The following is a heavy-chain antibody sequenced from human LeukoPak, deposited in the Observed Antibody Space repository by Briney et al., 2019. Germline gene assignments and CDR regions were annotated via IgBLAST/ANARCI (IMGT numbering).Heavy chain of an antibody. J-gene: IGHJ4*02. CDR1: GFTFSSYA. D-gene: IGHD3-22*01. CDR2: ISGSGGST. CDR3: AKDTPYYYDSGYFDY. V-gene: IGHV3-23*01. Sequence: GGSLRLSCAASGFTFSSYAMSWVRQAPGEGLEWVSAISGSGGSTYYADSVKGRFTISRDNSKNTLYLQMNSLRAEDTAVYYCAKDTPYYYDSGYFDYWGQGTLVTVSS.